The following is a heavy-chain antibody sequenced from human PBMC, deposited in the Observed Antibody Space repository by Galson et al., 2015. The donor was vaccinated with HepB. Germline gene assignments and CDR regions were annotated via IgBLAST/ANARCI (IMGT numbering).Heavy chain of an antibody. CDR1: GFTFSSYG. CDR3: AKEAPRLRTHRSVAGAFDI. D-gene: IGHD1-14*01. Sequence: SLRLSCAASGFTFSSYGMHWVRQAPGKGLEWVAVISYDGSNKYYADSVKGRFTISRDNSKNTLYLQMNSLRAEDTAVYYCAKEAPRLRTHRSVAGAFDIWGQGTMVTVSS. V-gene: IGHV3-30*18. CDR2: ISYDGSNK. J-gene: IGHJ3*02.